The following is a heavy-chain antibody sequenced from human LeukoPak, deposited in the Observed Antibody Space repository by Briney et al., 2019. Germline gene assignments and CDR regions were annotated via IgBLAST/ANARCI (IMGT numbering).Heavy chain of an antibody. CDR3: ASHKGSGYGGYYFDY. CDR2: IYPGDSDT. CDR1: GYSFTSYW. J-gene: IGHJ4*02. D-gene: IGHD5-12*01. V-gene: IGHV5-51*01. Sequence: GDSLNISGKASGYSFTSYWSGGVSQMQAIVLEFMTIIYPGDSDTRYSPSFQGQVTISADKSISTAYLQWSSLKASDTAMYYCASHKGSGYGGYYFDYWGQGTLVTVSS.